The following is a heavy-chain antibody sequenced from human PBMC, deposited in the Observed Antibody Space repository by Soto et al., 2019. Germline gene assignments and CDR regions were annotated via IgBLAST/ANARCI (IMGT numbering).Heavy chain of an antibody. Sequence: QVQLQESGPGLVKPSGTLALTCAVSGVSVTRSNWWSWVRQTPGKGLEWIGEVYHSGSTRYNPSLNIRVTLSVDISRNQFALRLTSVTAADTAVYYCAREGIDSSFYPWGQGILVTVSS. CDR2: VYHSGST. CDR3: AREGIDSSFYP. J-gene: IGHJ5*02. D-gene: IGHD2-15*01. CDR1: GVSVTRSNW. V-gene: IGHV4-4*02.